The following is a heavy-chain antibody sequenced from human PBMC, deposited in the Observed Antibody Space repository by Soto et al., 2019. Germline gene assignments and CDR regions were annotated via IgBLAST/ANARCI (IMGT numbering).Heavy chain of an antibody. Sequence: GGSLRLSCAASGFTFSSYSMNWVRQAPGRGLEWVAQLNRDGSTKAYVDAVKGRVTISRDNAKNSLYLQMNSLRVEDTAVYYCARDPYYGAIDYWGQGTLVTVSS. V-gene: IGHV3-7*01. CDR1: GFTFSSYS. D-gene: IGHD3-10*01. J-gene: IGHJ4*02. CDR3: ARDPYYGAIDY. CDR2: LNRDGSTK.